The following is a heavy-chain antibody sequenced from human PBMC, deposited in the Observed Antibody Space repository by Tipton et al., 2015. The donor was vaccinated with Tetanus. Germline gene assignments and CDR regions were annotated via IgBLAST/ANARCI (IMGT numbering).Heavy chain of an antibody. J-gene: IGHJ4*02. D-gene: IGHD6-19*01. Sequence: QLVQSGAEVKKPGSSVKVSCKTSGGSFSTYAINWVRQAPGHGLEWMGGIIPIFGTPSYAQKFKGRVSITADKSTTTASMDLSSLTSEDTGMYYCARGYSSGWYIFDYWGQGTLVTVSS. CDR1: GGSFSTYA. V-gene: IGHV1-69*06. CDR3: ARGYSSGWYIFDY. CDR2: IIPIFGTP.